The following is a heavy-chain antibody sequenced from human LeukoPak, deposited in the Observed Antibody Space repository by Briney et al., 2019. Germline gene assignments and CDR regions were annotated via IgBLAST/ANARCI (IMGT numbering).Heavy chain of an antibody. J-gene: IGHJ4*02. CDR3: ARDAGYYDSSGYYSYFDY. Sequence: PSETLSLTCTVSGGSISSYYWSWIRQPAGKGLEWIGRIYTSGSTNYNPSLKSRVTISVDTSKNQFSLKLSSVTAADTAVYYCARDAGYYDSSGYYSYFDYWGQGALVTVSS. V-gene: IGHV4-4*07. D-gene: IGHD3-22*01. CDR2: IYTSGST. CDR1: GGSISSYY.